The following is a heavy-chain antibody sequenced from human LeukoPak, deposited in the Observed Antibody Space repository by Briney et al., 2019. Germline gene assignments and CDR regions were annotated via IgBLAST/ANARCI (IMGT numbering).Heavy chain of an antibody. CDR3: AKHGVTSLFYFDF. CDR1: GFNFSSYS. Sequence: GGSLRLSCSASGFNFSSYSMNWVRQAPGKGLEWVSVISENGDYTQFAESVKGRFTISRDNSKSTLYLQLNSLRAEDTAVYHCAKHGVTSLFYFDFWGRGTLVTVSS. CDR2: ISENGDYT. J-gene: IGHJ2*01. D-gene: IGHD2-21*02. V-gene: IGHV3-23*01.